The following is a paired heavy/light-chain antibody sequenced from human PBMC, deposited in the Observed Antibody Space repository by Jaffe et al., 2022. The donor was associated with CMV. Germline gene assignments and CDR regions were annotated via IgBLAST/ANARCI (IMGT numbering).Heavy chain of an antibody. CDR3: ARGLNYDFWSGSSFYYYYYMDV. J-gene: IGHJ6*03. CDR1: GFTFSSYS. V-gene: IGHV3-21*01. Sequence: EVQLVESGGGLVKPGGSLRLSCAASGFTFSSYSMNWVRQAPGKGLEWVSSISSSSSYIYYADSVKGRFTISRDNAKNSLYLQMNSLRAEDTAVYYCARGLNYDFWSGSSFYYYYYMDVWGKGTTVTVSS. CDR2: ISSSSSYI. D-gene: IGHD3-3*01.
Light chain of an antibody. CDR1: QGISNS. CDR2: AAS. V-gene: IGKV1-NL1*01. J-gene: IGKJ1*01. CDR3: QQYYSTRGT. Sequence: DIQMTQSPSSLSASVGDRVTITCRASQGISNSLAWYQQKPGKAPKLLLYAASRLESGVPSRFSGSGSGTDYTLTISSLQPEDFATYYCQQYYSTRGTFGQGTKVEIK.